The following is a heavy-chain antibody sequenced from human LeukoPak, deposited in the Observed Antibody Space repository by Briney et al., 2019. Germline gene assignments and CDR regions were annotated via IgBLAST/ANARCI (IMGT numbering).Heavy chain of an antibody. Sequence: GGSLRLSCAASGFTFSSFWMSWVRQAPGKGLEWVSGINWSGGSTGYADPLRGRFTISRDNAKNSLYLQMDSLRAEDTALYYCARAPITSPFYFDYWGQGTLVTVSS. CDR2: INWSGGST. V-gene: IGHV3-20*04. CDR1: GFTFSSFW. D-gene: IGHD2-2*01. J-gene: IGHJ4*02. CDR3: ARAPITSPFYFDY.